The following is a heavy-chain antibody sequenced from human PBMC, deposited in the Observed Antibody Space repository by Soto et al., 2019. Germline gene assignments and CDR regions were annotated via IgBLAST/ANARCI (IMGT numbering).Heavy chain of an antibody. D-gene: IGHD2-2*01. CDR1: GLSLSNGRLG. V-gene: IGHV2-26*01. CDR2: IFSNDDK. CDR3: ALIKDCSRTDCYLASFDP. Sequence: QVTLKGSGPVLVKPTETLTLTCTVSGLSLSNGRLGVSWIRQPPGKALEWLAHIFSNDDKSYSTSLKSRLSISKDTSRSQVVLTMTNMDPVDSATYYCALIKDCSRTDCYLASFDPWGQGTLVTVSS. J-gene: IGHJ5*02.